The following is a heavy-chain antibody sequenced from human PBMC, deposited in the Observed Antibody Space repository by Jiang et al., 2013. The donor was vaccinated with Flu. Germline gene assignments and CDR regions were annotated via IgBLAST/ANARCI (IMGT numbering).Heavy chain of an antibody. D-gene: IGHD6-19*01. Sequence: QLVESGGGLVQPGRSLRLSCAASGFTFDDYAMHWVRQAPGKGLEWVSGISWNSGSIGYADSVKGRFTISRDNAKNSLYLQMNSLRAEDTALYYCAKDYGAVAGDPDYWGQGTLVTVSS. CDR2: ISWNSGSI. CDR1: GFTFDDYA. J-gene: IGHJ4*02. CDR3: AKDYGAVAGDPDY. V-gene: IGHV3-9*01.